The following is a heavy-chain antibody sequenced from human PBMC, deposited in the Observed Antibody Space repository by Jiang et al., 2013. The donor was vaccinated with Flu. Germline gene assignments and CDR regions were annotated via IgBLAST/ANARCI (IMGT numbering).Heavy chain of an antibody. Sequence: SGAEVKKPGASVKVSCKVSGYTLTELSMHWVRQAPGKGLEWMGGFDPEDGETIYAQKFQGRVTMTEDTSTDTAYMELSSLRSEDTAVYYCATDRNYYDSSGLGDAFDIWGQGTMVTVSS. V-gene: IGHV1-24*01. CDR1: GYTLTELS. J-gene: IGHJ3*02. CDR3: ATDRNYYDSSGLGDAFDI. D-gene: IGHD3-22*01. CDR2: FDPEDGET.